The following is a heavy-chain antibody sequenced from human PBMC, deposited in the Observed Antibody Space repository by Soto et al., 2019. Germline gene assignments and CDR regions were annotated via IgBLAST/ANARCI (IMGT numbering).Heavy chain of an antibody. CDR3: AKDFSGGPFNWFDP. CDR1: GFTFSIYA. CDR2: ISGSGGST. Sequence: EVQLLESGGGLVQPGGSLRLSCAASGFTFSIYAMSWVRQAPGKGLEWVSTISGSGGSTYYADSVKARFTISRDNSKNALYLQMNSLRAEDTAVYYCAKDFSGGPFNWFDPWGQGTLVTVSS. J-gene: IGHJ5*02. V-gene: IGHV3-23*01. D-gene: IGHD3-3*01.